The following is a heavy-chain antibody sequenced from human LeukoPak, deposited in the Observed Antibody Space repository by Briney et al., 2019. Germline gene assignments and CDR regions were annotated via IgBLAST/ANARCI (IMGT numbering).Heavy chain of an antibody. Sequence: SVKVSFKASGGTFSSYAISWVRQAPGQGLEWMGGIVPIFGTANYAQKFQGRVTITTDESTSTAYMELSSLRSEDTAVYYCASSGMVRGVIIFTLSSWGQGTLVTVSS. J-gene: IGHJ5*02. D-gene: IGHD3-10*01. V-gene: IGHV1-69*05. CDR1: GGTFSSYA. CDR3: ASSGMVRGVIIFTLSS. CDR2: IVPIFGTA.